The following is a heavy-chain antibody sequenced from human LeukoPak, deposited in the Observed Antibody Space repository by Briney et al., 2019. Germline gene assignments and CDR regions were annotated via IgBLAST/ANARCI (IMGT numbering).Heavy chain of an antibody. D-gene: IGHD2-2*01. CDR1: GGSFSGYY. V-gene: IGHV4-34*01. J-gene: IGHJ5*02. Sequence: PSETLSLTCAVYGGSFSGYYWSWIRQPPGKGLEWIGEINHSGSTNYNPSLKSRVTISVDTSKNQFSLKLSSVTAADTAVYYCARHRRYCSSTSCSPLFDPWGQGTLVTVSS. CDR3: ARHRRYCSSTSCSPLFDP. CDR2: INHSGST.